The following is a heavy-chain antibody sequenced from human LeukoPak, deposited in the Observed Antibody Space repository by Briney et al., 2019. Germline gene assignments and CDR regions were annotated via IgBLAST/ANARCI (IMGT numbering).Heavy chain of an antibody. CDR3: AKEGAGSPYLVDYYMDV. CDR1: GFTFSNYG. Sequence: GGSLRLSCATSGFTFSNYGMHWVRQAPGKGLEWVTFIRYDGSNKYYADSVKGRFTISRDNSKNTLYLQMNSLRAEDTAVYYCAKEGAGSPYLVDYYMDVWGKGTTVTVSS. J-gene: IGHJ6*03. V-gene: IGHV3-30*02. D-gene: IGHD3-9*01. CDR2: IRYDGSNK.